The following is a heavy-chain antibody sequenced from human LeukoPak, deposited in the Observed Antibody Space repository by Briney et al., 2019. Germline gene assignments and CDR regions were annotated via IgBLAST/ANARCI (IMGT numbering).Heavy chain of an antibody. V-gene: IGHV3-7*01. D-gene: IGHD2-15*01. CDR1: GFTFSNYW. CDR2: IKEDGGEK. J-gene: IGHJ4*02. CDR3: VRDRGYCSGGTCYALWDY. Sequence: GGSLRLSCAASGFTFSNYWMTWVRQAPGKGLEWVAHIKEDGGEKHYVDPVKGRFTISRDNARNSLYLQMNSLRAEDTAMYYCVRDRGYCSGGTCYALWDYWGQGTLVTVSS.